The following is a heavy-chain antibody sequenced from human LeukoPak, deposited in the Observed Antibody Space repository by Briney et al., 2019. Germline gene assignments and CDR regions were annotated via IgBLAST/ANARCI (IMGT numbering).Heavy chain of an antibody. Sequence: GGSQRLSCAASGFTFSSYSMNWLRQPPGKGLEWVSSIFPSGGEIHYADSVRGRFTISRDNSKSTLSLQMNSLRAEDTAIYYCATYRQVLLPFESWGQGTLVTVSS. CDR1: GFTFSSYS. D-gene: IGHD2-8*02. J-gene: IGHJ4*02. V-gene: IGHV3-21*04. CDR3: ATYRQVLLPFES. CDR2: IFPSGGEI.